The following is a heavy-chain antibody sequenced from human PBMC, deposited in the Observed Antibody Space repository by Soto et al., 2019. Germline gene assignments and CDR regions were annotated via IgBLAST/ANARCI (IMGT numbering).Heavy chain of an antibody. Sequence: GGSLRLSCAASGFTFSNYAMSWVRQAPGRGLEWVSAISGSGGSTYYADSVKGRFTISRDNSKNSLYLQMNSLRAEDTAVYYCAKDRDIVVVVAADDAFDIWGQGTMVTVSS. V-gene: IGHV3-23*01. CDR1: GFTFSNYA. CDR3: AKDRDIVVVVAADDAFDI. CDR2: ISGSGGST. J-gene: IGHJ3*02. D-gene: IGHD2-15*01.